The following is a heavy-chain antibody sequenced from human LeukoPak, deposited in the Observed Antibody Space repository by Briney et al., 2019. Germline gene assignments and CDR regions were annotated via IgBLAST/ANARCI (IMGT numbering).Heavy chain of an antibody. Sequence: KTSETLSLTCTVSGGSISSYYWSWIRQPAGKGLEWIGRIYTSGSTNYNPSLKSRVTMSVDTSKNQFSLKLSSVTAADTAVYYCALLLWFGEPPSTPDAFDIWGQGTMVTVPS. CDR2: IYTSGST. CDR3: ALLLWFGEPPSTPDAFDI. D-gene: IGHD3-10*01. V-gene: IGHV4-4*07. CDR1: GGSISSYY. J-gene: IGHJ3*02.